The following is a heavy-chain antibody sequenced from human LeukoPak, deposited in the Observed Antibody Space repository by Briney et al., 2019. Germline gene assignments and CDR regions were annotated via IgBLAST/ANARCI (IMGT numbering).Heavy chain of an antibody. D-gene: IGHD4-17*01. CDR3: ARVFYGDTETYYYYYMDV. CDR2: IRYSGSNK. Sequence: GGSLRLSCAASGFSFSSYGMHWVRQAPGKGLEWVAFIRYSGSNKYYADSVKGRFTISRDNSKNTLYLEMNSLRAEDTAVYYCARVFYGDTETYYYYYMDVWGKGTTVTISS. CDR1: GFSFSSYG. V-gene: IGHV3-30*02. J-gene: IGHJ6*03.